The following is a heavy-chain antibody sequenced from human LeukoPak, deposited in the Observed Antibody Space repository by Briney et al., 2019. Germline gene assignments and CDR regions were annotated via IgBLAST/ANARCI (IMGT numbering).Heavy chain of an antibody. J-gene: IGHJ4*02. CDR3: AKSDCASDGCKLLNY. Sequence: PGRSLRLSCAVSGFMFSQHTMSWVRQAPGKRLEWVSSISGSGDATRYADSVMGRFTISRDNAKNTLSLQMNSLRAEDTAVYYCAKSDCASDGCKLLNYWGQGTLVTASS. CDR1: GFMFSQHT. D-gene: IGHD3-10*01. V-gene: IGHV3-23*01. CDR2: ISGSGDAT.